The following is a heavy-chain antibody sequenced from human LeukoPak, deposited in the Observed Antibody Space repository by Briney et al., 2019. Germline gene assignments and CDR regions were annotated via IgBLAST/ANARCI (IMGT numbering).Heavy chain of an antibody. Sequence: SVKVSCKASGGTFSSYAISWVRQAPGQGLEWMGRIIPILGIVNYAQKFQGRVTITADKSTSTAYMELSSLRSEDTAVYYCARETHYDFWSGYYDAKNWFDPWGQGTLVTVSS. CDR3: ARETHYDFWSGYYDAKNWFDP. CDR1: GGTFSSYA. D-gene: IGHD3-3*01. CDR2: IIPILGIV. J-gene: IGHJ5*02. V-gene: IGHV1-69*04.